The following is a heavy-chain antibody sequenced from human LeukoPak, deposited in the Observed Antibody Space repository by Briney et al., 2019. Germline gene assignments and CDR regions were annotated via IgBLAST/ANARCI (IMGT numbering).Heavy chain of an antibody. CDR3: ARVDPALNPDAFDI. V-gene: IGHV1-69*05. CDR2: IMPFFAIT. J-gene: IGHJ3*02. CDR1: EGTFSNHA. D-gene: IGHD2-8*01. Sequence: SVKVSCKASEGTFSNHAITCVRQAPGQVLEWMPEIMPFFAITDYAQKLQGRVTFNTDEGTSTAYMELSGLRSEDTAVYYCARVDPALNPDAFDIWGQGSMVTVSS.